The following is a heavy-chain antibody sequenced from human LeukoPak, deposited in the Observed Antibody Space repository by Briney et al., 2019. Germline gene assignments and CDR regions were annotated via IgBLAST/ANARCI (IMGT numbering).Heavy chain of an antibody. Sequence: PGGSLRLSCAASGFTFSSYAMSWVRQAPGKGLEWVSAISGSGGSTYYADSVKGRFTIFRDNSKNTLYLQMNSLRAEDTAVYYCAKDPAGLLSGGFDYWGQGTLVTVSS. CDR1: GFTFSSYA. D-gene: IGHD2/OR15-2a*01. V-gene: IGHV3-23*01. CDR2: ISGSGGST. J-gene: IGHJ4*02. CDR3: AKDPAGLLSGGFDY.